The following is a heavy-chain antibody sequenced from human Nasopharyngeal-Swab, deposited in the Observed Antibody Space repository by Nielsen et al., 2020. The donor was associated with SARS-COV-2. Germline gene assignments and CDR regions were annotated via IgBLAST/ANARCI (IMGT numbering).Heavy chain of an antibody. J-gene: IGHJ3*02. CDR2: ISYDGSNK. Sequence: GESLKISCAASGFTFSSYAMHWVRQAPGKGLEWVAVISYDGSNKYYADSVKGRFTISRDNSKNTLYLQMNSLRAEDTAVYYCARLRWELLPDAFDIWGQGTMVTVSS. CDR1: GFTFSSYA. D-gene: IGHD1-26*01. CDR3: ARLRWELLPDAFDI. V-gene: IGHV3-30*14.